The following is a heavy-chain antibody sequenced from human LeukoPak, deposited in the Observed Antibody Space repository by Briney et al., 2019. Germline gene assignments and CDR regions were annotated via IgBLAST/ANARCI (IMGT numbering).Heavy chain of an antibody. D-gene: IGHD3-22*01. CDR1: GGSISSGGYS. CDR3: ARVVNYYDSSGYYNGYGMDV. CDR2: IYHSGST. V-gene: IGHV4-30-2*01. Sequence: SETLSLTCAVSGGSISSGGYSWSWIRQPPGKGLEWIGYIYHSGSTYYNPSLKSRVTISVDRSKNQFSLKLSSVTAADTAVYYCARVVNYYDSSGYYNGYGMDVWGQGTTVTVSS. J-gene: IGHJ6*02.